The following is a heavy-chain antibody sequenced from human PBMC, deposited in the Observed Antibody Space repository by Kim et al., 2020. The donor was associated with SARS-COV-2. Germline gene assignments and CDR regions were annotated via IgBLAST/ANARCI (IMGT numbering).Heavy chain of an antibody. CDR3: ARGGSWLGIYYYYYGMDV. CDR1: GGSFSGYY. V-gene: IGHV4-34*01. Sequence: SETLSLTCAVYGGSFSGYYWSWIRQPPGKGLEWIGEINHSGSTNYNPSLKSRVTISVDTSKNQFSLKLSSVTAADTAVYYCARGGSWLGIYYYYYGMDVWGPGTTVTVSS. CDR2: INHSGST. D-gene: IGHD6-19*01. J-gene: IGHJ6*02.